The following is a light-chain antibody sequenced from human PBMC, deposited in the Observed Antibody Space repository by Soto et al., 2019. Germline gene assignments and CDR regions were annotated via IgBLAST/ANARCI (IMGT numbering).Light chain of an antibody. V-gene: IGLV2-14*01. J-gene: IGLJ3*02. CDR1: ISDVGGNNY. CDR3: SSYTSSGTLV. Sequence: QSVLTQPASVSGSPGQSTTISCSGTISDVGGNNYVSWYQHHPGKAPKVIIYEVRKWPSGVSNRFSGSKSGNTASLTISGLQAEDEADYYCSSYTSSGTLVFGGGTKLTVL. CDR2: EVR.